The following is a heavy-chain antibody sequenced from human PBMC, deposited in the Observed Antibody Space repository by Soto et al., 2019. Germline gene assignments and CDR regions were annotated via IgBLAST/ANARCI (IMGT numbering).Heavy chain of an antibody. Sequence: SETLSLTCAVSGGSFRGYFWSWIRQSPDKGLEWIGEINDSGSTYYHPSFKSRLTISVDTSKSQISLTLTSVTAADSAVYYCQGGDFWGQGTRVTVSS. D-gene: IGHD3-16*01. J-gene: IGHJ4*02. CDR3: QGGDF. CDR2: INDSGST. V-gene: IGHV4-34*01. CDR1: GGSFRGYF.